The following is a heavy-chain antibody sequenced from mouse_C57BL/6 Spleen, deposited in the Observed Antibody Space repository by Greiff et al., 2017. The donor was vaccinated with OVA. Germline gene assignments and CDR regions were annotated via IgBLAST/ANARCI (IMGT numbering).Heavy chain of an antibody. J-gene: IGHJ2*01. CDR1: GYTFTDYY. Sequence: VQLQQSGPELVKPGASVKISCKASGYTFTDYYMNWVKQSPGQSLEWIGDINPNNGGTSYNQKFKGKATLTVDKSSSTAYMELRSLTAEDSAVYYCASQGKFDYWGQGTTLTVSS. CDR2: INPNNGGT. V-gene: IGHV1-26*01. D-gene: IGHD2-1*01. CDR3: ASQGKFDY.